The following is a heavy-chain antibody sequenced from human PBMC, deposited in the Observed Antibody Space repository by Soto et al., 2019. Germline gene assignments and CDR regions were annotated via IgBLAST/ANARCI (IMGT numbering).Heavy chain of an antibody. D-gene: IGHD3-10*02. CDR3: ARKQPEYVSRIDY. V-gene: IGHV4-31*03. CDR1: GDSITSGGYY. J-gene: IGHJ4*02. CDR2: IYGSGGSGST. Sequence: SETLSLTCTVSGDSITSGGYYWCWRRPHPGKGLGRLGYIYGSGGSGSTLYNPLLKSRITLSVDTSKTQYSLNLSSVTVADTAVYFCARKQPEYVSRIDYWGQGTLVTVSS.